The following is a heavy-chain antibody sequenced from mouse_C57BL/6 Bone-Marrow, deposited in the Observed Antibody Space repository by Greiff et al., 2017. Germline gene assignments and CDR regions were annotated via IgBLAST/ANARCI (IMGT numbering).Heavy chain of an antibody. J-gene: IGHJ2*01. CDR2: INPNKGGT. Sequence: VQLKPSGPELVKPGASVKISCKASGYTFTDYYLSWVQPTHGKSLEWIGDINPNKGGTSYNQKFKVKATLTVDKSSSTAYRELRSLTSEDSAVYYCAREGHEYYFDYWGQGTTRTVSS. V-gene: IGHV1-26*01. D-gene: IGHD3-3*01. CDR1: GYTFTDYY. CDR3: AREGHEYYFDY.